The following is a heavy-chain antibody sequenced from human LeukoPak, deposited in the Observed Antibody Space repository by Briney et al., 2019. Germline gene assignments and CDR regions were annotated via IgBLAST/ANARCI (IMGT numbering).Heavy chain of an antibody. CDR3: ARDAYYGSGSYPY. V-gene: IGHV1-2*02. J-gene: IGHJ4*02. CDR2: INPDSGGT. Sequence: ASVTVSCKASGYTFTDYYMHWVRQAPGQGLEWMGWINPDSGGTNYAQKFQGRVTMTRDTSISTAYMELSRLSSDDTAVYYCARDAYYGSGSYPYWGQGTLVTVSS. CDR1: GYTFTDYY. D-gene: IGHD3-10*01.